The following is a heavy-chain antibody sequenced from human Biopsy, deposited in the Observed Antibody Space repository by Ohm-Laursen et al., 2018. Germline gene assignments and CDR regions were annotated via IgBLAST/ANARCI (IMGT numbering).Heavy chain of an antibody. V-gene: IGHV4-59*01. D-gene: IGHD3-22*01. CDR2: VYYTGST. Sequence: TLSLTCTVSGDSISSYYWSWIRQPPGKGLQWIGYVYYTGSTDYNPSLQSRVTISVDTCKNHFSLRLRSVTPADTAIYYCARDRGYYSDRTVPGYFDLWGRGTLVTVSS. CDR1: GDSISSYY. J-gene: IGHJ2*01. CDR3: ARDRGYYSDRTVPGYFDL.